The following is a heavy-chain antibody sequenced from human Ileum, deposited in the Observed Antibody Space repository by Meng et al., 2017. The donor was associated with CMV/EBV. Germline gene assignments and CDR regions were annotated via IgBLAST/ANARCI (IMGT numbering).Heavy chain of an antibody. J-gene: IGHJ4*02. CDR2: ISGRDGTT. CDR1: GFAFSTYD. V-gene: IGHV3-23*01. CDR3: AKGGWVDY. D-gene: IGHD1-26*01. Sequence: GGSLRLSCAASGFAFSTYDMTWVRQAPGKGLEWVSAISGRDGTTFYADSVRGRFLISKDSVENTLHLQMNSLRVEDTALYYCAKGGWVDYLGPGTRVTGAS.